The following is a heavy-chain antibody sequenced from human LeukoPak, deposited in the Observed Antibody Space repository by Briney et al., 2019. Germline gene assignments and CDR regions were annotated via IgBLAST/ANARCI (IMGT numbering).Heavy chain of an antibody. CDR1: GGSFSGYY. CDR3: ARGGKPKRYCSSTSCRFDC. CDR2: INHSGST. D-gene: IGHD2-2*01. V-gene: IGHV4-34*01. J-gene: IGHJ4*02. Sequence: SETLSLTCAVYGGSFSGYYWSWIRQPPGKGLEWIGEINHSGSTNYNPSLKSRVTISVDTSKNQFSLKLSSVTAADTAVYYCARGGKPKRYCSSTSCRFDCWGQGTLVTVSS.